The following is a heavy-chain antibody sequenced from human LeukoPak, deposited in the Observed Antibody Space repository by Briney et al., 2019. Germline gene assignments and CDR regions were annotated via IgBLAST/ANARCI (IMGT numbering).Heavy chain of an antibody. D-gene: IGHD3-10*01. CDR1: GFTFSSYA. Sequence: GESLKISCAASGFTFSSYAMHWVRQAPGKGLEWVAVISYDGSNKYYADSVKGRFTISRDNSKNTLYLQMNSLRAEDTAVYYCARDRDYYGSGSYYPYWGQGTLVTVSS. J-gene: IGHJ4*02. V-gene: IGHV3-30-3*01. CDR2: ISYDGSNK. CDR3: ARDRDYYGSGSYYPY.